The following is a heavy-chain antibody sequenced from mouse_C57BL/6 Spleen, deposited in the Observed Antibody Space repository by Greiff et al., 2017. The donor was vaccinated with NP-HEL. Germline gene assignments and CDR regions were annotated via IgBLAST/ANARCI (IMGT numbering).Heavy chain of an antibody. CDR3: ARERMVTTRYYFDY. V-gene: IGHV1-50*01. Sequence: QVQLQQSGAELVKPGASVKLSCKASGYTFTSYWMQWVKQRPGQGLEWIGEIDPSDSYTNYNQKFKGKATLTVDTSSSTAYMQLSSLTSEDSAVYYCARERMVTTRYYFDYWGQGTTLTVSS. J-gene: IGHJ2*01. CDR1: GYTFTSYW. CDR2: IDPSDSYT. D-gene: IGHD2-2*01.